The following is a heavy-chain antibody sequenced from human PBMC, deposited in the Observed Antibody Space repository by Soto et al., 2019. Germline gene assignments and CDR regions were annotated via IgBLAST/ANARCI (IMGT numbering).Heavy chain of an antibody. CDR2: INHSGST. J-gene: IGHJ4*02. CDR1: GGSFSGYY. V-gene: IGHV4-34*01. Sequence: LSLTCAVYGGSFSGYYWSWIRQPPGKGLEWIGEINHSGSTNYNPSLKSRVTISVDTSKNQFSLKLSSVTAADTAVYYCARGGESGSPKQLAYWGQGTLVTVSS. CDR3: ARGGESGSPKQLAY. D-gene: IGHD1-26*01.